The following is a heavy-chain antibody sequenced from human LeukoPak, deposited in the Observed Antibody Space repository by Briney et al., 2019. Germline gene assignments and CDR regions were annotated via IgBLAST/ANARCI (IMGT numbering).Heavy chain of an antibody. J-gene: IGHJ4*02. CDR2: IKQDGSEK. CDR3: ARDLRWQQFDY. Sequence: GGSLRLSCADSGITFSNYWMSWVRQAPGKGLEWLATIKQDGSEKYYVDSVKGRFTISRDNAKNSLYLQMNSLRAEDTAVYYCARDLRWQQFDYWGQGNLVTVSS. CDR1: GITFSNYW. D-gene: IGHD5-24*01. V-gene: IGHV3-7*04.